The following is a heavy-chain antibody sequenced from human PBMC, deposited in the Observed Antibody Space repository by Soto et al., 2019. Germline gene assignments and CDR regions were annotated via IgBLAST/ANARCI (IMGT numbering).Heavy chain of an antibody. CDR2: ISYDGSNK. CDR3: ARGGGGPDAFDI. J-gene: IGHJ3*02. Sequence: QVQLVESGGGVVQPGRSLRLSRAASGFTFSSYAMHWVRQAPGKGLEWVAVISYDGSNKYYADSVKGRFTISRDNSKNTLYLQMNSLRAEDTAVYYCARGGGGPDAFDIWGQGTMVTVSS. CDR1: GFTFSSYA. D-gene: IGHD2-15*01. V-gene: IGHV3-30-3*01.